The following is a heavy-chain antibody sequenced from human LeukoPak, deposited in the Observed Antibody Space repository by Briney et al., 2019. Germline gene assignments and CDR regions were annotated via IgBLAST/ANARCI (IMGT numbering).Heavy chain of an antibody. CDR3: ATWDDLPLDH. V-gene: IGHV3-21*01. Sequence: PGGSLRLSCVGSGFTFTTYTMLWVRHAPGKALEWVSAITGNGSSIYYSGPLKGRFTISRDNAKNSVYLHMTGLSAADTAVYSCATWDDLPLDHWGQGTLVTVSS. CDR1: GFTFTTYT. J-gene: IGHJ4*02. CDR2: ITGNGSSI. D-gene: IGHD1-1*01.